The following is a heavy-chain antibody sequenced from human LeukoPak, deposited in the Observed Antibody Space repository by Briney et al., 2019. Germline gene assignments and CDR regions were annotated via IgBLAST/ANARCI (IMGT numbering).Heavy chain of an antibody. V-gene: IGHV3-30*03. J-gene: IGHJ4*02. CDR1: GFTFSSYG. Sequence: PGGSLRLSCAASGFTFSSYGMHWVRQAPGKGLEWMAVISYDGSNKYYADSVKGRFTISRDNSKNTLYLQMNSLRGEDTAVYYCARGSDYNGGSFDYWGREPWSPSPQ. CDR2: ISYDGSNK. CDR3: ARGSDYNGGSFDY. D-gene: IGHD3-16*01.